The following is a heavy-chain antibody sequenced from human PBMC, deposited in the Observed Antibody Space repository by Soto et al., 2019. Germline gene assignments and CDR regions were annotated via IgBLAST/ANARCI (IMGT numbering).Heavy chain of an antibody. CDR2: INPNSGGT. V-gene: IGHV1-2*04. CDR1: GYTFPGDY. CDR3: ARGGGSSSPFFLFDP. Sequence: ASGKVSCKASGYTFPGDYMQWVRQAPGQGLEGMGWINPNSGGTNYAQKFQGWVTMTRDTSISTAYMELTRLRSDDTAVYYCARGGGSSSPFFLFDPWGQGTLVTLSS. J-gene: IGHJ5*02. D-gene: IGHD2-15*01.